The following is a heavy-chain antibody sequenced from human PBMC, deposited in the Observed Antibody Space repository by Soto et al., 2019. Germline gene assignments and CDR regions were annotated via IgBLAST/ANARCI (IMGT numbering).Heavy chain of an antibody. V-gene: IGHV1-18*01. J-gene: IGHJ6*02. CDR3: ARVRDSSGYYYVPPDYYGMDV. Sequence: GASVQVSCKASGYTFTSYGISWVRQAPGQGLEWMGWISAYNGNTNYAQKLQGRVTMTTDTSTSTAYIELRSLRSDDTAVYYCARVRDSSGYYYVPPDYYGMDVWGQGTTVTVSS. CDR1: GYTFTSYG. D-gene: IGHD3-22*01. CDR2: ISAYNGNT.